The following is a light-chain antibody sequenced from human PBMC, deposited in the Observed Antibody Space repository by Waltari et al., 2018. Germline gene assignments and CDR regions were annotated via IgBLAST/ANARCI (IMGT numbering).Light chain of an antibody. J-gene: IGLJ3*02. CDR3: AVWDDKLSAWV. Sequence: QSVVTQPPSASATPGQRVPMSCSGGSSHLAKNNVVWYQQLPGTAPRLLLYWGDKRPSGVPDRFSGSKSGTSASLAVSGLRSEDEGDYYCAVWDDKLSAWVFGAGTKLTVL. V-gene: IGLV1-47*01. CDR2: WGD. CDR1: SSHLAKNN.